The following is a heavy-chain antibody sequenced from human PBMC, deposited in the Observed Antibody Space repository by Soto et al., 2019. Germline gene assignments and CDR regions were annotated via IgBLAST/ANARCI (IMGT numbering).Heavy chain of an antibody. D-gene: IGHD2-15*01. CDR2: IIQMVHII. J-gene: IGHJ3*01. V-gene: IGHV1-69*04. CDR3: AGEGGGDYCNTFDALDV. Sequence: QGQLVQSGAAVKKPGSSVKVSCKASGGFYSIKTISWERQAPGQGFEWMGRIIQMVHIISNAQKFQGRVAISASKSTSTPYMEMSRLTSEDTAIYVCAGEGGGDYCNTFDALDVWGQGTMVTVSS. CDR1: GGFYSIKT.